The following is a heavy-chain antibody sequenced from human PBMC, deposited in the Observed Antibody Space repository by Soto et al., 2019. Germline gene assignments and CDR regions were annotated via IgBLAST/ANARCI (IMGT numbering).Heavy chain of an antibody. V-gene: IGHV4-4*02. CDR1: NASISSRKW. J-gene: IGHJ3*02. CDR2: IYHSGSI. D-gene: IGHD3-10*01. Sequence: QVHLQESGPGLVKPSGTLSLTCTVSNASISSRKWWTWVRQTPGKGLEWIGEIYHSGSINHNPSLKSRVTMSVDKSKNQFSRKMTSVTAADTGVYYCASKFGELLADAFDIWGQGTVVTVSS. CDR3: ASKFGELLADAFDI.